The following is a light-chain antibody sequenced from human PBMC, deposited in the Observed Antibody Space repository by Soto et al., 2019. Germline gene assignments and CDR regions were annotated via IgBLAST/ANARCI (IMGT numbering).Light chain of an antibody. Sequence: QSALTQPASVSGSPGQSITISCTGTSSDVGGYNYVSWYQQHPGKAPKLMIYEVSNRPSGVSNRFSASKSGNTASLIISGLQADDEADYFCSSYRSTTTLGVFGTGTKVTVL. J-gene: IGLJ1*01. CDR3: SSYRSTTTLGV. V-gene: IGLV2-14*01. CDR2: EVS. CDR1: SSDVGGYNY.